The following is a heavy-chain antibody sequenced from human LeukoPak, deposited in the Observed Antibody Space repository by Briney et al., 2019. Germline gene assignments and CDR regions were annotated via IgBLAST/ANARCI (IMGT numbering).Heavy chain of an antibody. J-gene: IGHJ6*02. CDR1: GGTFSSYA. CDR3: ARDALLKQWLPSAKLHYYGMDV. D-gene: IGHD6-19*01. CDR2: IIPIFGTA. Sequence: ASVKVSCKASGGTFSSYAISWVRQAPGQGLEWMEGIIPIFGTANYAQKFQGRVTITADESTSTAYMELSSLRSEDTAVYYCARDALLKQWLPSAKLHYYGMDVWGQGTTVTVSS. V-gene: IGHV1-69*01.